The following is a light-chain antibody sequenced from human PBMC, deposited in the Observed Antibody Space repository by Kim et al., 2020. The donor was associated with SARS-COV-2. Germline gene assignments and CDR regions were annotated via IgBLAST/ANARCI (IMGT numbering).Light chain of an antibody. CDR3: QQSNIYPFT. J-gene: IGKJ3*01. V-gene: IGKV1-39*01. CDR2: AAS. Sequence: DIQMTQSPSSLSASVGDRVTITCRTSQSISSHLNWYQQKPGRAPKLLISAASTLQGGVPSRFSGSGSETDFTLTISSLQPEDFATYFCQQSNIYPFTFGPGTKVDIK. CDR1: QSISSH.